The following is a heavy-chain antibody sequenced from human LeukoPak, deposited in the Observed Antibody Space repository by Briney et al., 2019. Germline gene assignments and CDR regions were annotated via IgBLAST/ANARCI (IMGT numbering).Heavy chain of an antibody. CDR2: INHSGST. CDR1: GGSFSGYY. V-gene: IGHV4-34*01. D-gene: IGHD5-24*01. J-gene: IGHJ4*02. CDR3: VRTSRDGYNYGY. Sequence: PSETLSLTCAVYGGSFSGYYWSWIRQPPGKGLEWIGEINHSGSTNYNPSLKSRVTISVDTSKNQFSLKLSSVTAADTAVYYCVRTSRDGYNYGYWGQGTLVTVSS.